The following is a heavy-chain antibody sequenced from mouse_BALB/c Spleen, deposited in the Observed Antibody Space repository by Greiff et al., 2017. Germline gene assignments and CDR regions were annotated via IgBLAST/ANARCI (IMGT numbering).Heavy chain of an antibody. J-gene: IGHJ2*01. CDR2: ISSGGST. CDR1: GFTFSSYA. D-gene: IGHD1-2*01. V-gene: IGHV5-6-5*01. CDR3: ARGRDYGYYFDY. Sequence: EVQVVESGGGLVKPGGSLKLSCAASGFTFSSYAMSWVRQTPEKRLEWVASISSGGSTYYQDSVKGRFTISRDNARNILYLQMSSLRSEDTAMYYCARGRDYGYYFDYWGQGTTLTVSS.